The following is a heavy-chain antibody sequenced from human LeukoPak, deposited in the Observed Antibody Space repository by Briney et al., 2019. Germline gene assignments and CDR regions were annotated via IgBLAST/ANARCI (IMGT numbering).Heavy chain of an antibody. Sequence: ASVTVSCKASGYTFTTYYIHWVRQAPGQGLEWMGIIDPSGGSTSYAQKFQGRVTMTRDTSTSTVYMELSSLRSEDTAVYYCASIDGYNGDYWGQGTLVTVSS. J-gene: IGHJ4*02. CDR1: GYTFTTYY. D-gene: IGHD5-24*01. V-gene: IGHV1-46*01. CDR2: IDPSGGST. CDR3: ASIDGYNGDY.